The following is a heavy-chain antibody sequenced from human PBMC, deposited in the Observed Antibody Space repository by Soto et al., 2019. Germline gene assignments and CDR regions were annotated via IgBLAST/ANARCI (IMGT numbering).Heavy chain of an antibody. CDR2: IISDGSSI. J-gene: IGHJ5*02. Sequence: EVQLVESGGGLVQPGGSLRLSCAASGFTFSSYCMHWVRQAPGKGLVWVSRIISDGSSINYADSVKGRFTISRDNAKNSLYLQMNSLRAEDTAVYYCARDTQKIPAAGNWFDPWGQGTLVTVSS. V-gene: IGHV3-74*01. D-gene: IGHD6-13*01. CDR3: ARDTQKIPAAGNWFDP. CDR1: GFTFSSYC.